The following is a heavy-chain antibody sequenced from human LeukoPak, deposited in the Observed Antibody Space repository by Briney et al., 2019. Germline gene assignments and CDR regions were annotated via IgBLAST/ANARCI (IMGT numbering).Heavy chain of an antibody. CDR3: ARAWHNDYDLNY. CDR1: EFTFINPG. V-gene: IGHV3-15*01. D-gene: IGHD5-12*01. J-gene: IGHJ4*02. CDR2: IKSKTDGGTT. Sequence: GGSLKLSGAASEFTFINPGRTGAAQAPGKGREWFGRIKSKTDGGTTDYAAPVKGRFTISRDDSKNTLYLQMTSLRAEDTAVYYCARAWHNDYDLNYWGQGTMVTVSS.